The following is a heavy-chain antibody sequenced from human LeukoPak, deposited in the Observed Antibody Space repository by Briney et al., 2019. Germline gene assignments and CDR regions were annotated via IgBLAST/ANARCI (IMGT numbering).Heavy chain of an antibody. Sequence: GGSLRLSCAASGFTFSSYAMSWVRQAPGKGLEWVAVISYDGSNKYYADSVKGRFTISRDNSKNTLYLQMNSLRAEDTAVYYCAKGGVFGRHHYGSGSYDYWGQGTLVTVSS. CDR1: GFTFSSYA. CDR2: ISYDGSNK. J-gene: IGHJ4*02. D-gene: IGHD3-10*01. CDR3: AKGGVFGRHHYGSGSYDY. V-gene: IGHV3-30*18.